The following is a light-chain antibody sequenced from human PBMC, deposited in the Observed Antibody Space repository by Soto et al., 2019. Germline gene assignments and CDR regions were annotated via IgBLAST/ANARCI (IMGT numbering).Light chain of an antibody. CDR2: GVN. CDR1: SSDVGGYNS. V-gene: IGLV2-8*01. CDR3: SSYAGSKNLV. Sequence: QSALTQPPSASGSPGQSVTISCTGTSSDVGGYNSVSWYQQHPGKAPKLMIYGVNKRPSGVPDRFSASKSDNTASLTVSGLQAEDEADYYCSSYAGSKNLVFGGGTKVTVL. J-gene: IGLJ2*01.